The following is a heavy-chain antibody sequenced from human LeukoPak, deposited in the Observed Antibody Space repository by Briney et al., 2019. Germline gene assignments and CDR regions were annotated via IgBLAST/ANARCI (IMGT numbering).Heavy chain of an antibody. CDR1: GFTFSSYA. V-gene: IGHV3-30-3*01. J-gene: IGHJ4*02. CDR2: ISYDGSNK. CDR3: AGTTRIFFPTSGFDY. Sequence: PGGSLRLSCAASGFTFSSYAMHWVRQAPGKGLEWVAVISYDGSNKYYADSVKGRFTISRDNSKNTLYLQMNSLRVEDTAVYYCAGTTRIFFPTSGFDYWGQGTLVTVSS. D-gene: IGHD2-15*01.